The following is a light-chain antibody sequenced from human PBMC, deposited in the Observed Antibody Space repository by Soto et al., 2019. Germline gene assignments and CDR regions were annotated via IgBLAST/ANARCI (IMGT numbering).Light chain of an antibody. CDR1: QSITNND. CDR2: TAS. Sequence: ESVLTQSPGTLSLSPGERATLSCRASQSITNNDLAWYQQKPGQAPRLLIYTASIRATGIPDRFSGSGSGTHFTLTISGLEPEDFAVYYCQQYGTSPPYTFGQGTKVDIK. J-gene: IGKJ2*01. V-gene: IGKV3-20*01. CDR3: QQYGTSPPYT.